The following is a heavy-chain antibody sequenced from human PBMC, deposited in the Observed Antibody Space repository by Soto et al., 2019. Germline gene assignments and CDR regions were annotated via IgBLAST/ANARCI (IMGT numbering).Heavy chain of an antibody. Sequence: GGSLRLSCASSWFIFTRYSMNWVRQAPGKGLEWVSSISSTTKYIYYGDSMKGRFTISRDNAKNSLYLEMNSLRAEDTAVYYCARESEDLTSNFDYWGQGTLVTVSS. CDR2: ISSTTKYI. CDR1: WFIFTRYS. J-gene: IGHJ4*02. CDR3: ARESEDLTSNFDY. V-gene: IGHV3-21*06.